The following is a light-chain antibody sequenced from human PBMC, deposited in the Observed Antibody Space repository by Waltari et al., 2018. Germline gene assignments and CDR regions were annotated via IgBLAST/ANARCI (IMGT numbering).Light chain of an antibody. Sequence: QSVLTQPPSVSGAPGQSVTISCTGSTSNIGAAYDVHWYQHVQGTAPKLLIYGNNNRPPGVPGRFSGSKSGTSASLAITGLQAEDEAEYYCQAYDRSLSASVFGGGTKLTVL. V-gene: IGLV1-40*01. CDR1: TSNIGAAYD. CDR3: QAYDRSLSASV. CDR2: GNN. J-gene: IGLJ3*02.